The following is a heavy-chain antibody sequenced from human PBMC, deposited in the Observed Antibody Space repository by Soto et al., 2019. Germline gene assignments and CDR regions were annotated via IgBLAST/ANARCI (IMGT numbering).Heavy chain of an antibody. CDR3: AREGYCSSTSCYDHYGGGMDV. V-gene: IGHV3-53*01. CDR2: IYSGGST. CDR1: GFTVSSNY. Sequence: GGSLRLSCAASGFTVSSNYMSWVRQAPGKGLEWVSVIYSGGSTYYADSVKGRFTISRDNSKNTLYLQMNSLRAEDTAVYYCAREGYCSSTSCYDHYGGGMDVWGQGTTVTVSS. D-gene: IGHD2-2*01. J-gene: IGHJ6*02.